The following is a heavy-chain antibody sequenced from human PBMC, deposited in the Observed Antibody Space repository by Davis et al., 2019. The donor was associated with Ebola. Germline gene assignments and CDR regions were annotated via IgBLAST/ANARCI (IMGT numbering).Heavy chain of an antibody. CDR3: ARERHYGSGYYYYYMDV. V-gene: IGHV4-4*07. J-gene: IGHJ6*03. CDR2: IYPSGST. D-gene: IGHD3-10*01. Sequence: MPSETLSLTCTVSRAAVRSYYWSWIRQPAGKGLEWMGRIYPSGSTDYNASLKSRITMSEDWSKNQVFLELTSVTAADTAVYYCARERHYGSGYYYYYMDVWGKGTTATVSS. CDR1: RAAVRSYY.